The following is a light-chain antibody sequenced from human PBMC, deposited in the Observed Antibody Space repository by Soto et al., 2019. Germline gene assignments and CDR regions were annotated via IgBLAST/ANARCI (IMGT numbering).Light chain of an antibody. CDR1: SSDVGGYNY. J-gene: IGLJ2*01. Sequence: QSALTQPASVSGSPGQSITISCTGTSSDVGGYNYVSWYQQHPGKVPKLMIYEVSNQPSGISNRFSGSKSGNTASLTISGLQADDEADYYCSSYTSSTTLIFGGGTKVTVL. V-gene: IGLV2-14*01. CDR2: EVS. CDR3: SSYTSSTTLI.